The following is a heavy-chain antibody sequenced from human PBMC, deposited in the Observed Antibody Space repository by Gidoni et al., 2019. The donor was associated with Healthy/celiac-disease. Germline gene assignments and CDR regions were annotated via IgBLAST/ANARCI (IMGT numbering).Heavy chain of an antibody. D-gene: IGHD3-22*01. CDR1: GGSFSGSY. J-gene: IGHJ6*03. V-gene: IGHV4-34*01. CDR2: INHSGST. CDR3: ARGLNDSRYYYYYMDV. Sequence: QVQLQQWGAGLLKPSETLSLTCAVYGGSFSGSYWSWIRQPPGKGLEWIGEINHSGSTNYNPSLKSRVTISVDTSKNQFSLKLSSVTAADTAVYYCARGLNDSRYYYYYMDVWGKGTTVTVSS.